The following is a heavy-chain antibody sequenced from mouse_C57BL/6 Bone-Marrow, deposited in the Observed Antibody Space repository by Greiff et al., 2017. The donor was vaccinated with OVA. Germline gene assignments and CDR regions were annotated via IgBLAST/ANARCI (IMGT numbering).Heavy chain of an antibody. CDR1: GYTFTSYW. Sequence: QVQLQQSGTELVKPGASVKLSCKASGYTFTSYWMHWVKQRPGQGLEWIGNINPSNGGTNYNEKFKSKATLTVDKSSSTAYKQLSSLTSEDSAVYYCARDYGSSYDWYFDVWGTGTTVTVSS. CDR2: INPSNGGT. D-gene: IGHD1-1*01. J-gene: IGHJ1*03. V-gene: IGHV1-53*01. CDR3: ARDYGSSYDWYFDV.